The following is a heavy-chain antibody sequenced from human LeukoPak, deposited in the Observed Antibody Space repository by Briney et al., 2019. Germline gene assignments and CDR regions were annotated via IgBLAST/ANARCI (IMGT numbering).Heavy chain of an antibody. V-gene: IGHV3-15*01. D-gene: IGHD2-15*01. J-gene: IGHJ4*02. CDR2: IKSKTDGGTT. Sequence: GGSLRLSCAASGFTVSSNYMSWVRQAPGKGLEWVGRIKSKTDGGTTDYAAPVKGRSTISRDDSKNTLYLRMNSLKTEDTAVYYCGRRGSFDYWGQGTLVTVSS. CDR3: GRRGSFDY. CDR1: GFTVSSNY.